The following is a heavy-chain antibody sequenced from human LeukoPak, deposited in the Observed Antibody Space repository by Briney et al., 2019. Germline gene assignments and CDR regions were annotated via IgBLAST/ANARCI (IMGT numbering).Heavy chain of an antibody. Sequence: GESLKISCKGSGYSFTSYWIGWVRPMPGKGLEWMGIIYPGDSDTRYSPSFQGQVTISADKSISTAYLQWSSLKASDTAMYYCARQQIAAAGTLDYWGQGTLVTVSS. D-gene: IGHD6-13*01. J-gene: IGHJ4*02. CDR2: IYPGDSDT. CDR1: GYSFTSYW. V-gene: IGHV5-51*01. CDR3: ARQQIAAAGTLDY.